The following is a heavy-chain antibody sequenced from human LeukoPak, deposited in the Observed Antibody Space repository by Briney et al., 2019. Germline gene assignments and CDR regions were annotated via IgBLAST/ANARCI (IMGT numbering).Heavy chain of an antibody. J-gene: IGHJ4*02. V-gene: IGHV3-43*02. CDR1: GFTFHVYA. D-gene: IGHD3-16*02. CDR3: ARDDGASSLLDF. Sequence: GGSLRLSCAASGFTFHVYAIYWVRQAPGKGLEWVSLISGNGNTISYADSVRGRFTISRDNTKNSLYLQMDSLTTEDTAVYYCARDDGASSLLDFWGQGTLVTVSS. CDR2: ISGNGNTI.